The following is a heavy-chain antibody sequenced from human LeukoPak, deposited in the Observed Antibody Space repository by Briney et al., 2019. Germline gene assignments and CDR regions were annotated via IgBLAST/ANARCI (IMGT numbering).Heavy chain of an antibody. CDR3: ARRSGYSSGWYFYY. CDR2: INHSGST. V-gene: IGHV4-34*01. CDR1: GGSFSGYY. D-gene: IGHD6-19*01. Sequence: SETLSLTCAVYGGSFSGYYWSWIRQPPGKGLEWIGEINHSGSTNYNPSLKSRVTISVDTSKNQFSLKLSSVTAADTAVYYCARRSGYSSGWYFYYWAQETRVTVSS. J-gene: IGHJ4*02.